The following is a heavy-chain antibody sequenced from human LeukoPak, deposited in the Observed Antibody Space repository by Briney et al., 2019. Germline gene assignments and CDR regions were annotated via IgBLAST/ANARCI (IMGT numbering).Heavy chain of an antibody. CDR2: FDPEDGET. CDR1: GYTLTELS. J-gene: IGHJ4*02. V-gene: IGHV1-24*01. D-gene: IGHD3-22*01. Sequence: APVKVSCKVSGYTLTELSMHWVRQAPGKGLEWMGGFDPEDGETIYAQKFQGRVTMTEDTSTDTAYMELSSLRSEDTAVYYCATGTYYYDSSGYKYWGQGTLVTVSS. CDR3: ATGTYYYDSSGYKY.